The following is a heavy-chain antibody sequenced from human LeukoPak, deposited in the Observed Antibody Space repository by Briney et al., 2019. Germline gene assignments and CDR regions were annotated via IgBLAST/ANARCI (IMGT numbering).Heavy chain of an antibody. CDR1: GFTFSSYA. V-gene: IGHV3-30-3*01. CDR2: ISYDGSNK. Sequence: PGGSLRLSCAASGFTFSSYAMHWVRQAPGKGLEWVAVISYDGSNKYYADSVKGRFTISRDNSKNTLYLQMNSLRAEDTAVYYCARASPPEANGGSYKRRLKAFDIWGQGTMVTVSS. J-gene: IGHJ3*02. D-gene: IGHD1-26*01. CDR3: ARASPPEANGGSYKRRLKAFDI.